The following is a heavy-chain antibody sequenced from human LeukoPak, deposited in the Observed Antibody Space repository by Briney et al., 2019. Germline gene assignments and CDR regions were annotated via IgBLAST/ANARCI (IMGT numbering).Heavy chain of an antibody. J-gene: IGHJ4*02. V-gene: IGHV3-21*04. D-gene: IGHD6-19*01. Sequence: GGSLRLSCAASGFTFSTSGMNWVRQAPGKGLEWVSSISSSSTYIYYADSVRGRFTISRDNAKNSLYLQMNSLRAEDTALYYCAPNEGWLGYFDYWGQGTLVTVSS. CDR3: APNEGWLGYFDY. CDR1: GFTFSTSG. CDR2: ISSSSTYI.